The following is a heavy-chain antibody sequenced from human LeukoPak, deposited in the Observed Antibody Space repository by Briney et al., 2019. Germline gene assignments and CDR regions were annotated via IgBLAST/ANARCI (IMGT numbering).Heavy chain of an antibody. Sequence: ASVKVSYTTSGYTFTIYGISLVRQAPGQGLEWMGWISAYNGNTNYAQKFQGRVTMTTDTSTSTAYMELRSLRSDDTAVYYCARATPAGYYYGMDVWGQGTTVTVSS. V-gene: IGHV1-18*01. J-gene: IGHJ6*02. CDR3: ARATPAGYYYGMDV. CDR1: GYTFTIYG. CDR2: ISAYNGNT.